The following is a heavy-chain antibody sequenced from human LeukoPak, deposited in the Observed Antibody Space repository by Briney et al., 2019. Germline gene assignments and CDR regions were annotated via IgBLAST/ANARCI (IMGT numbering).Heavy chain of an antibody. J-gene: IGHJ3*02. CDR2: IYSGGST. Sequence: GGSLRLSCAASGFTVSSNYMSWVRQAPGKGLEWVSVIYSGGSTYYADSVKGRFTISRDNSKNTLYLQMNSLRAEDTAVYYCATDPLLRRAFGIWGQGTMVTVSS. D-gene: IGHD1-26*01. CDR3: ATDPLLRRAFGI. V-gene: IGHV3-66*01. CDR1: GFTVSSNY.